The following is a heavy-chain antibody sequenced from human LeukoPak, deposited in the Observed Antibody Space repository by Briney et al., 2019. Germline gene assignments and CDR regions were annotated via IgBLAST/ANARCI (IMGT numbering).Heavy chain of an antibody. D-gene: IGHD1-26*01. CDR3: ARGSGSYRKGAFDI. V-gene: IGHV3-30-3*01. Sequence: GGSLRLSCAASGFTFSSYAMHWVRQAPGKGLEWVAVTSYDGSNKYYADSVKGRFTISRDNSKNTLYLQMNSLRSDDTAVYYCARGSGSYRKGAFDIWGQGTMVTVSS. CDR1: GFTFSSYA. CDR2: TSYDGSNK. J-gene: IGHJ3*02.